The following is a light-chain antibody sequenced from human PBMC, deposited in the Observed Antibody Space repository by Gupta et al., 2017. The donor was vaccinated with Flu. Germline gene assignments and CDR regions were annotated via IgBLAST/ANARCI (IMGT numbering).Light chain of an antibody. CDR3: QQYNNWPALT. J-gene: IGKJ4*01. CDR2: GAS. CDR1: QSVSSN. Sequence: EIVMTQSPATLSVSPGERATLSCRASQSVSSNLAWYQQQPGQAPGLLIYGASTRATGIPARFSGSGSGTEFTLTISSLQSEDFAVYYCQQYNNWPALTFGGGTKVEIK. V-gene: IGKV3-15*01.